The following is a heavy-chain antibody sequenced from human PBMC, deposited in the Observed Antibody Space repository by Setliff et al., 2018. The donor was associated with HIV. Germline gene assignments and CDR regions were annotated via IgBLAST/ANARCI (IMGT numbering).Heavy chain of an antibody. CDR2: MSYDGSNI. V-gene: IGHV3-30*19. CDR3: ARDAKGGIDY. J-gene: IGHJ4*02. D-gene: IGHD3-16*01. CDR1: GFTFSSYG. Sequence: LSLSCQTSGFTFSSYGMHWVRQAPGKGLECVSLMSYDGSNIYYADSVKGRFTISGDNSKNTLYLQMNSLRVEDTATYYCARDAKGGIDYWGQGTLVTVSS.